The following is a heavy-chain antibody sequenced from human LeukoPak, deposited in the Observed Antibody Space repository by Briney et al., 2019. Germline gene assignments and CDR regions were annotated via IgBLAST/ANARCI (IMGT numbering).Heavy chain of an antibody. Sequence: PGGSLRLSCAASGFTVSSNYMSWVRQAPGKGLEWVSVIYSGGSTYYADSVKGRFTISRDNSKNTLYLQMNSLRAEDTAVYYCAREGGEEQWLPRFDYWGQGTLVTVSS. CDR3: AREGGEEQWLPRFDY. J-gene: IGHJ4*02. CDR1: GFTVSSNY. D-gene: IGHD6-19*01. CDR2: IYSGGST. V-gene: IGHV3-53*01.